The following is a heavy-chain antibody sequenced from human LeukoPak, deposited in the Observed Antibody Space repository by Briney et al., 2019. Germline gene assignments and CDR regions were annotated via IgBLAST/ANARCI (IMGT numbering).Heavy chain of an antibody. Sequence: PSETLSLTXTVSGGSIXXXXXXXXXQXXXXXLEWIGXIFSSGSTXXNXSLXSRXXXXVDTSKNQFSLKLSSVTAADTAVYYCARGPYYFDYWGQGTLVTVSS. CDR3: ARGPYYFDY. V-gene: IGHV4-59*01. CDR2: IFSSGST. CDR1: GGSIXXXX. J-gene: IGHJ4*02.